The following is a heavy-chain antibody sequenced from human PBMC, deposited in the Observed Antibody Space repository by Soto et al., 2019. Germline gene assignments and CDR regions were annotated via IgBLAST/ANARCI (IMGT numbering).Heavy chain of an antibody. J-gene: IGHJ4*02. Sequence: EASVKVSCKASGFIFTSHVVHWVRQAPGQRLEWMGWVTGGNGDTKYSQKFQGRVTITRDISATTAYMELSRLTSEDKAIYYCARDSGVRGPSGDLDYWGQGTLVTV. CDR1: GFIFTSHV. V-gene: IGHV1-3*01. CDR3: ARDSGVRGPSGDLDY. D-gene: IGHD3-10*02. CDR2: VTGGNGDT.